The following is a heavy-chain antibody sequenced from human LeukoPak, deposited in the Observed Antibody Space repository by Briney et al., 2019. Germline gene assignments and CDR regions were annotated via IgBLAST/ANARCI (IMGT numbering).Heavy chain of an antibody. CDR2: IIPIFGTA. CDR3: ARVGPAAILGTYNWFDP. V-gene: IGHV1-69*05. CDR1: GGTCSSYA. Sequence: ASVKVSCKASGGTCSSYAISWVRQAPGEGLEWLGGIIPIFGTANYAQKFQGRVTITTDESTSTAYMELSSLRSEDTAVYYCARVGPAAILGTYNWFDPWGQGTLVTVSS. J-gene: IGHJ5*02. D-gene: IGHD2-2*02.